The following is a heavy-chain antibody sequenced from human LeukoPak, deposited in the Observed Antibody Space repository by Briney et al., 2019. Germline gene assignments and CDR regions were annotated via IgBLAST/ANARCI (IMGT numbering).Heavy chain of an antibody. J-gene: IGHJ4*02. CDR1: DASISSYY. CDR3: ARHSTFFGVVIIKGRVRGPFDY. V-gene: IGHV4-59*08. Sequence: SETLSLTCTISDASISSYYWSWIRQPPGKGLEWIRYIYYSGSTNFNPSLKSRVTISVDTSKNQFSLKLSSVTAADTAVYYCARHSTFFGVVIIKGRVRGPFDYWGQGTLVTVSS. D-gene: IGHD3-3*01. CDR2: IYYSGST.